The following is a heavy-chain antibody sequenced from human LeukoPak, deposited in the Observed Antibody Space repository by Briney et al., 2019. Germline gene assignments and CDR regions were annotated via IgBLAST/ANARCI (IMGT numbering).Heavy chain of an antibody. CDR3: ARDKRSVNWFDP. J-gene: IGHJ5*02. V-gene: IGHV3-48*01. Sequence: PGGSLRLSCAVSGFTFSSYSMNWVRQAPGKGLEWVSYISSSSGTIYYADSVKGRFTVSRDNAKNSLYLQMNSLRAEDTAVYYCARDKRSVNWFDPCGHGTLVTVSS. CDR2: ISSSSGTI. D-gene: IGHD4-17*01. CDR1: GFTFSSYS.